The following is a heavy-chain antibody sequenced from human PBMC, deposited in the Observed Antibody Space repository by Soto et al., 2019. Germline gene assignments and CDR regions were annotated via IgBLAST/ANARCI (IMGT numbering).Heavy chain of an antibody. J-gene: IGHJ4*02. CDR2: INHSGST. Sequence: SETLSLTCAVYGGSFSGYYWSWIRQPPGKGLEWIGEINHSGSTNYNPSLKSRVTISVDTSKNQFSLKLSSVTAADTAVYYCARRYGPGFDYWGQGTLVTVSS. V-gene: IGHV4-34*01. CDR1: GGSFSGYY. D-gene: IGHD4-17*01. CDR3: ARRYGPGFDY.